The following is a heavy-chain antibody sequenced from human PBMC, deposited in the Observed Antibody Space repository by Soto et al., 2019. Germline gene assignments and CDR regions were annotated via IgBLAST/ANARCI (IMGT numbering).Heavy chain of an antibody. CDR1: GYTFSRYG. V-gene: IGHV1-18*01. CDR2: ISGDNGKT. CDR3: TREIARGGGQYDH. J-gene: IGHJ4*02. D-gene: IGHD6-13*01. Sequence: QVQLEQSGVEVKNPGASVKVSCKASGYTFSRYGIGWVRQAPGQGLEWMGWISGDNGKTHYAQKVQGRATVTTITSTSPSNKESRTLTFDKTAEYYCTREIARGGGQYDHWGQGTLVIVSS.